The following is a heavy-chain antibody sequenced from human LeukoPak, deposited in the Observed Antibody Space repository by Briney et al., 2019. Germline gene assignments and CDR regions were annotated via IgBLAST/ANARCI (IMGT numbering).Heavy chain of an antibody. J-gene: IGHJ4*02. V-gene: IGHV7-4-1*02. Sequence: ASVKVSCKASGYTFSSYAMNWVRQAPGQGLEWMGWINTNTGNPTYAQGFTGRFVFSLDTSVSTAYLQISSLKAEDTAVYYCARFGSSWETEYYFDYWGQGTLVTVSS. CDR1: GYTFSSYA. D-gene: IGHD6-13*01. CDR3: ARFGSSWETEYYFDY. CDR2: INTNTGNP.